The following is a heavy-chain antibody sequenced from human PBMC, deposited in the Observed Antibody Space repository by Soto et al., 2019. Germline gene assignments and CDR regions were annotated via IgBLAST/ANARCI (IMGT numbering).Heavy chain of an antibody. CDR2: IIPIFGTA. CDR1: GVTFSSYA. Sequence: ASVKVSCKASGVTFSSYAISWVRQAPGQGLEWMGGIIPIFGTANYAQKFQGRVTITADESTSTAYMELSSLRSEDTAVYYCARDLTKGIQTFDPWGQGTLVTVSS. CDR3: ARDLTKGIQTFDP. J-gene: IGHJ5*02. D-gene: IGHD5-18*01. V-gene: IGHV1-69*13.